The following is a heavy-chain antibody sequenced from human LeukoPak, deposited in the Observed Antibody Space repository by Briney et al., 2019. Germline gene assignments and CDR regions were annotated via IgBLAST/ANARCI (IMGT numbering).Heavy chain of an antibody. J-gene: IGHJ4*02. CDR1: GYTFASYG. V-gene: IGHV1-2*04. Sequence: ASVKVSCKASGYTFASYGIIWVRQAPGQGLEWMGWINPNSGGTNYAQKFQGWVTMTRDTSISTAYMELSRLRSDDTAVYYCARAGGASDSSGWYVFDYWGQGTLVTVSS. CDR3: ARAGGASDSSGWYVFDY. CDR2: INPNSGGT. D-gene: IGHD6-19*01.